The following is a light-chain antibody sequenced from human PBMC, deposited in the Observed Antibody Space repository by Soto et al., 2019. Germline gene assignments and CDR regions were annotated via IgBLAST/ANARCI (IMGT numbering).Light chain of an antibody. CDR2: GAS. V-gene: IGKV3-20*01. Sequence: EIVLTQSPGTLSLSPGERDTLSCRASQSVSGSSLACYHQKPGQAPRLLIYGASSRATGIPDRFSGIGSGTDFTLTSTRLEPEDFAVYYCQQYDSSPSSFTFGPGTKVDIK. CDR1: QSVSGSS. J-gene: IGKJ3*01. CDR3: QQYDSSPSSFT.